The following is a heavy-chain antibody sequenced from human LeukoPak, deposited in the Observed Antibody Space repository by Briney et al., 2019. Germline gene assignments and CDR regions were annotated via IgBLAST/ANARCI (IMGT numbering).Heavy chain of an antibody. CDR3: ARLRAADTNQYYYYYGTDV. CDR2: IYYSGST. J-gene: IGHJ6*02. Sequence: SETLSLTCTVSGGSISSYYWSWIRQPPGKGLEWIGYIYYSGSTNYNPSLKSRVTISVDTSKNQFSLKLSSVTAADTAVYYCARLRAADTNQYYYYYGTDVWGQGTTVTVSS. CDR1: GGSISSYY. V-gene: IGHV4-59*08. D-gene: IGHD2-15*01.